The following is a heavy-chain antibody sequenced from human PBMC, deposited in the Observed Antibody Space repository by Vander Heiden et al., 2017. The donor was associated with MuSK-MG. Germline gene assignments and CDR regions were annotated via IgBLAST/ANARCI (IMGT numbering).Heavy chain of an antibody. D-gene: IGHD3-9*01. J-gene: IGHJ6*02. Sequence: QVQLQESGPGLVKPSETLSLTCTVSGYSISSGYSWGWIRQPPGKGLEWIGSIYHSGSTYYNPSLKSRVTISVDTSKNQFSLKLSSVTAADTAVYYCASRVLRYFDWLEDYYGMDVWGQGTTVTVSS. CDR2: IYHSGST. CDR3: ASRVLRYFDWLEDYYGMDV. V-gene: IGHV4-38-2*02. CDR1: GYSISSGYS.